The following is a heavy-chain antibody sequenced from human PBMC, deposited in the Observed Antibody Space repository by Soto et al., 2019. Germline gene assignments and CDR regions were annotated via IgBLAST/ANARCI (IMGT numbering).Heavy chain of an antibody. D-gene: IGHD6-19*01. J-gene: IGHJ6*02. CDR3: ARDRLIAVAGTGAAFYYYYGMDV. Sequence: WGSLRLSCAASGFTFSSHAMHWVRQAPGKGLEWVAVISYDGSNKYYADSVKGRFTISRDNSKNTLYLQMNSLRAEDTAVYYCARDRLIAVAGTGAAFYYYYGMDVWGQGTTVTVSS. CDR2: ISYDGSNK. CDR1: GFTFSSHA. V-gene: IGHV3-30-3*01.